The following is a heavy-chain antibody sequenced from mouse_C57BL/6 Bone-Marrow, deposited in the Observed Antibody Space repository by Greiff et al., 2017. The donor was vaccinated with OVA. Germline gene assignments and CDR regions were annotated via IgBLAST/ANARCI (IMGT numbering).Heavy chain of an antibody. J-gene: IGHJ2*01. D-gene: IGHD1-1*01. V-gene: IGHV8-8*01. CDR2: IWWDDDK. CDR1: GFSLSTFGMG. Sequence: QVTLKVSGPGILQPSQTLSLTCSFSGFSLSTFGMGVGWIRQPSGKGLEWLAHIWWDDDKYYNPALKSRLTISKATSKNQLFLKIANVDTADTATYYCARIVYGSSYHFDYWGQGTTLTVSS. CDR3: ARIVYGSSYHFDY.